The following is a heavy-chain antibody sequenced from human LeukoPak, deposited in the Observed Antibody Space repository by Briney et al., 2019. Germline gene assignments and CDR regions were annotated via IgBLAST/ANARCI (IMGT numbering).Heavy chain of an antibody. D-gene: IGHD4-17*01. J-gene: IGHJ4*02. Sequence: PGGSLRLSCAASGFTFSDDYMSWIRQAPGKGPEWVSYISSDGSTIFYADSVKGRFTISRDNAKNSLFLQMNSLRAEDTDVYYCARERTTVRYWGQGTLVTVSS. CDR1: GFTFSDDY. V-gene: IGHV3-11*01. CDR3: ARERTTVRY. CDR2: ISSDGSTI.